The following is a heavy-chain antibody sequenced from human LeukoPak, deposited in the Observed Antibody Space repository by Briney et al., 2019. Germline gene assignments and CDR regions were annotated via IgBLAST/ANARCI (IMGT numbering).Heavy chain of an antibody. Sequence: GGSLRLSCAASGFTFDDYGMSWVRQAPGKGLEWVSGINWNGGSTGYADSVKGRFTISRDNTKNSLYLQMNSLRAEDTALYYCARATYYYDSSGYYPFDYWGQGTLVTVSS. CDR2: INWNGGST. CDR3: ARATYYYDSSGYYPFDY. V-gene: IGHV3-20*04. D-gene: IGHD3-22*01. J-gene: IGHJ4*02. CDR1: GFTFDDYG.